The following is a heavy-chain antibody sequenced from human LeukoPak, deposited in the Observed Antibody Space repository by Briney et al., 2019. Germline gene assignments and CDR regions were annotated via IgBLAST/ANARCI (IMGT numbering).Heavy chain of an antibody. J-gene: IGHJ6*02. V-gene: IGHV3-30*18. CDR3: SKWSRYYYYDMDV. CDR2: ISYAGSNK. CDR1: GFTFSSYG. Sequence: GSSLRLSCAASGFTFSSYGMHCGRGAPGRGLVWGGDISYAGSNKFCADSVKRRFTISRANSKNTLYLQMNSLRDENTAVYYGSKWSRYYYYDMDVWGPRTTVTASS.